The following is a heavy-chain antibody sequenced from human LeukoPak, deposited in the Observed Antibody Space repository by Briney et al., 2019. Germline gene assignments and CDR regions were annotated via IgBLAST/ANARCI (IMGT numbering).Heavy chain of an antibody. CDR3: ARDFRYYDSSGYLY. CDR2: ISSNGGST. D-gene: IGHD3-22*01. CDR1: GFTFSSYA. Sequence: GGSLRLSCAASGFTFSSYAMHWVRQAPGKGLEYVSAISSNGGSTYYANSVKGRFTISRDNSKNTLYLQVGSLRAEDMAVYYCARDFRYYDSSGYLYWGQGTLVTVSS. V-gene: IGHV3-64*01. J-gene: IGHJ4*02.